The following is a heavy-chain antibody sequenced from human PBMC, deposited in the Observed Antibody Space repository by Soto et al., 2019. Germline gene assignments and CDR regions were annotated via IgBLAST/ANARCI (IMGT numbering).Heavy chain of an antibody. CDR2: IYYSGST. CDR1: GGSISSYY. CDR3: ARAVAGHNRYGMDV. V-gene: IGHV4-59*01. J-gene: IGHJ6*02. D-gene: IGHD6-19*01. Sequence: SSETLSLTCTVSGGSISSYYWSWIRQPPGKGLEWIGYIYYSGSTNYNPSLKSRVTISVDTSKNQFSLKLSSVTAADTAVYYCARAVAGHNRYGMDVWGQGTTVTVSS.